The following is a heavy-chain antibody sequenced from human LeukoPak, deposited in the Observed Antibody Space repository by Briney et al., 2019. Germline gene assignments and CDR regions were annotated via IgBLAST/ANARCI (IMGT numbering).Heavy chain of an antibody. CDR1: GFSFSGHW. D-gene: IGHD6-6*01. V-gene: IGHV3-74*01. CDR3: ARGPNSNWSGLDF. J-gene: IGHJ4*02. CDR2: ISPTGSTT. Sequence: GGSLRLSCTASGFSFSGHWMHWARQLPGKGLVWVARISPTGSTTSYADSVKGRFTVSRDNAKNTLYLQVNNLRAEDTAVYYCARGPNSNWSGLDFWGQGTLLTVSS.